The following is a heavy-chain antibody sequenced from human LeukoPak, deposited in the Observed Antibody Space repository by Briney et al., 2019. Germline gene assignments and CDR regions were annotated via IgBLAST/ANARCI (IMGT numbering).Heavy chain of an antibody. D-gene: IGHD2-2*01. Sequence: PSETLSLTCTVPGGSISSYYWSWIRQPPGKGLEWIGEINHSGSTNYNPTLKSRVTISVDTSKNQFSLKLSSVTAADTAVYYCARVLAVVPAYWFDPWGQGTLVTVSS. V-gene: IGHV4-34*01. CDR2: INHSGST. CDR3: ARVLAVVPAYWFDP. CDR1: GGSISSYY. J-gene: IGHJ5*02.